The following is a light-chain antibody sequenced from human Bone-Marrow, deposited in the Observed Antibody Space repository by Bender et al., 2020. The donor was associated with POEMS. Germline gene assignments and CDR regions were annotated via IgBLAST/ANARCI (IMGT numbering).Light chain of an antibody. J-gene: IGLJ1*01. CDR3: CSYTGSHTYV. CDR2: EVN. Sequence: QSALTQPASVSGSPGQSITISCTGTSSDVGGYNHVSWYQHHPGKAPKLIIYEVNKRPSGVSSRFAGSKSGNTASLTISGLQAEDEGDYYCCSYTGSHTYVFGTGTKVTVL. V-gene: IGLV2-23*02. CDR1: SSDVGGYNH.